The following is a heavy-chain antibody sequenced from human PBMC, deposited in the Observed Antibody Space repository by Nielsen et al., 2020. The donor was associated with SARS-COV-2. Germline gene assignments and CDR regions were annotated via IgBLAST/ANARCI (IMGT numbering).Heavy chain of an antibody. Sequence: ASVKVSCKVSGYTLTELSMHWVRQAPGKGLEWMGGFDPEDGETIYAQRFQGRVTMIEDTSTDTAYMELSSLRSEDTAVYYCATDLGLDYWGQGTLVTVSS. CDR2: FDPEDGET. CDR1: GYTLTELS. J-gene: IGHJ4*02. V-gene: IGHV1-24*01. CDR3: ATDLGLDY.